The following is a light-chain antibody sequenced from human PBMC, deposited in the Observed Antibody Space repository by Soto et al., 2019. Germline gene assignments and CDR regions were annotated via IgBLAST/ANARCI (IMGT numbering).Light chain of an antibody. V-gene: IGKV1-5*01. J-gene: IGKJ1*01. CDR1: QGISTY. Sequence: DIQMTQSPSSLSASVGDRVTITCRASQGISTYLNWYQQKPGKAPKLVIYDGSTLESGVPSRFSVSGSGTEFTLTITSLQPDDFATYYCQQYSTYSWTFGQGTKVDIK. CDR2: DGS. CDR3: QQYSTYSWT.